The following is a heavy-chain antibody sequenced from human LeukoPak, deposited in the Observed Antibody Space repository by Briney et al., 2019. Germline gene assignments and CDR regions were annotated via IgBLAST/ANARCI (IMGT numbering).Heavy chain of an antibody. Sequence: ASVKVSCKASGGTFSSYAISWVRQAPGQGLEWMGGIIPIFGTANYAQKFQGRVTITADESTSTAYMELSSLRSEDTAVYYCTTISTAYYDSKGEEAYYFDYWGQGTLVTVSS. D-gene: IGHD3-22*01. J-gene: IGHJ4*02. CDR2: IIPIFGTA. CDR1: GGTFSSYA. CDR3: TTISTAYYDSKGEEAYYFDY. V-gene: IGHV1-69*13.